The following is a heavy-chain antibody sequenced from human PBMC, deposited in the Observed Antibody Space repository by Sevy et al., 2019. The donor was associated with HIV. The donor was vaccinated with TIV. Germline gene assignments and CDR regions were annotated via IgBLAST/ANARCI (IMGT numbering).Heavy chain of an antibody. J-gene: IGHJ4*02. CDR2: IYYSGTT. V-gene: IGHV4-39*01. CDR3: ARHEVVSIVVVVAATPQGDYFDY. CDR1: GGSISSSSYY. Sequence: SETLSLTCTVSGGSISSSSYYWGWIRQPPGKGLEWIWSIYYSGTTYYNPSLKSRVTISVDTSKNQFSLKLSSVTAADTAVYYCARHEVVSIVVVVAATPQGDYFDYRGQGTLVTVSS. D-gene: IGHD2-15*01.